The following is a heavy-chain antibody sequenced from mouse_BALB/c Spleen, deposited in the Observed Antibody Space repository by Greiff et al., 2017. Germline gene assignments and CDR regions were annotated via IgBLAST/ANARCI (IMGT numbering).Heavy chain of an antibody. V-gene: IGHV1S56*01. CDR2: IYPGNVNT. D-gene: IGHD2-3*01. J-gene: IGHJ3*01. CDR3: ARIDGYSWFAY. CDR1: GYTFTSYY. Sequence: QVQLQQSGPELVKPGASVRISCKASGYTFTSYYIHWVKQRPGQGLEWIGWIYPGNVNTKYNEKFKGKATLTADKSSSTAYMQLSSLTSEDSAVYFCARIDGYSWFAYWGQGTLVTVSA.